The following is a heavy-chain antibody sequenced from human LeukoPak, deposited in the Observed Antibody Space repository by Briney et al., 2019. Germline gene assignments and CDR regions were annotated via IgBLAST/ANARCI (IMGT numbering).Heavy chain of an antibody. D-gene: IGHD6-13*01. CDR3: ARDRVAATAPGRAFDI. V-gene: IGHV3-53*01. J-gene: IGHJ3*02. Sequence: VGSLRLSCASSGFTVSSNYMSWVRQAPGKGLEGVSGIHSGGSTYYADSVKGRFTISRDNSKNTLYLQMNSLRAEDTAVYYCARDRVAATAPGRAFDIWGQGTMVTVS. CDR1: GFTVSSNY. CDR2: IHSGGST.